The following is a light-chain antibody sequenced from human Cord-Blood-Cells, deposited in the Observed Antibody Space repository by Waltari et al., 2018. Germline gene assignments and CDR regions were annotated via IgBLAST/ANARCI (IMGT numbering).Light chain of an antibody. Sequence: VSGSPGQSITISCTGTSSDVGGYNYVSWYQQHPGKAPKLMIYDVSNRPSGVSNRFSGSKSGNTASLTISGLQAEDEADYYCSSYTSSSTWVFGGGTKLTVL. CDR2: DVS. CDR3: SSYTSSSTWV. CDR1: SSDVGGYNY. J-gene: IGLJ3*02. V-gene: IGLV2-14*04.